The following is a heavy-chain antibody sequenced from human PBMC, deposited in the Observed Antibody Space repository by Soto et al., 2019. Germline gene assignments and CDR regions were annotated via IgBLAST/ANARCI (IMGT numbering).Heavy chain of an antibody. CDR2: MSYDGSDK. CDR3: ARARFDTAALEY. D-gene: IGHD3-9*01. J-gene: IGHJ4*02. Sequence: QVQLVESGGGVVQPGRSLRLSCAASGFSFRSYAMHWVRQAPGKGLEWVAVMSYDGSDKDYADSVKGRFTISRDNSKNPLYLQTSTLRAEGTAVYYCARARFDTAALEYWGQGTLVTVSS. CDR1: GFSFRSYA. V-gene: IGHV3-30-3*01.